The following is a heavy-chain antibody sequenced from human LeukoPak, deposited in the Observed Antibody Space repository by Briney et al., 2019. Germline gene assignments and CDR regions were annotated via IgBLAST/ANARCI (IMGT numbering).Heavy chain of an antibody. D-gene: IGHD1-26*01. CDR2: ISYDGSNK. J-gene: IGHJ4*02. Sequence: PGGSLRLSCAASGFMFSTYAMHWVRQAPGKGLEWVAVISYDGSNKYYADSVKGRFTISRDNSHNTLYLQMNSLRAEDTALYYCATDFHSGSCYWGQGTLVTVSS. V-gene: IGHV3-30-3*01. CDR3: ATDFHSGSCY. CDR1: GFMFSTYA.